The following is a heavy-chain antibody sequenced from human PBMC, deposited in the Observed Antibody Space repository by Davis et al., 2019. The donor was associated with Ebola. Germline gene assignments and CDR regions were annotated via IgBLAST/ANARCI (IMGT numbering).Heavy chain of an antibody. CDR3: ARGAARYSGYDFTYYYYGMDV. D-gene: IGHD5-12*01. CDR1: GGPFSAYY. Sequence: SQTPSLTCAVNGGPFSAYYWTYIRQPPGKGLEWIGEINHSGSTKYNPSLKSRVTISVDTSKNQFSLKLSSVTAADTAVYYCARGAARYSGYDFTYYYYGMDVWGQGTTVTVSS. CDR2: INHSGST. V-gene: IGHV4-34*01. J-gene: IGHJ6*02.